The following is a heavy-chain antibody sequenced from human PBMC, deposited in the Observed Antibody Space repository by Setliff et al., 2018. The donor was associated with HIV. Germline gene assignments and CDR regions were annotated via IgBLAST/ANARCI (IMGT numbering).Heavy chain of an antibody. Sequence: SETLSLTCTVSGGSISSYYWSWIRQPPGKGLEWIGYIYTSGSTNYNPSLKSRVTISVDTSKNQFSLKLSSVTAADTAVYYCARDPHPNGGSEDASDIWGQGTMVTVSS. V-gene: IGHV4-4*08. CDR2: IYTSGST. D-gene: IGHD7-27*01. J-gene: IGHJ3*02. CDR1: GGSISSYY. CDR3: ARDPHPNGGSEDASDI.